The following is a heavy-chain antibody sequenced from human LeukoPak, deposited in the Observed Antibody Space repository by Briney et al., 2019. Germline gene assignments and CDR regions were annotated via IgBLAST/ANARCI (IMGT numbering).Heavy chain of an antibody. CDR2: INPSGTGT. CDR3: ATDHSMANTAWWFDP. V-gene: IGHV1-46*01. J-gene: IGHJ5*02. D-gene: IGHD5-24*01. CDR1: GYTITNNY. Sequence: ASVKVSCKASGYTITNNYMQWVRQAPGQGLEWMGVINPSGTGTSYEQKFQGRITMSRDTSTSTVYMELSSLKAEDTAFYYCATDHSMANTAWWFDPWGQGTLVTVSS.